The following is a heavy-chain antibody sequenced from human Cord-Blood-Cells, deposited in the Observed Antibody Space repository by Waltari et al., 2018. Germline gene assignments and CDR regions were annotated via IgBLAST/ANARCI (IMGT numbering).Heavy chain of an antibody. CDR2: ISYDGSNK. CDR1: GFTFSSYA. V-gene: IGHV3-30-3*01. CDR3: ARDPESYGYFDY. D-gene: IGHD5-18*01. Sequence: QVQLVESGGGVVQPGRSLRLSCAASGFTFSSYAMPWVRQAPGKGLEWVAVISYDGSNKYYADSVKGRFTISRDNSKNTLYLQMNSLRAEDTAVYYCARDPESYGYFDYWGQGTLVTVSS. J-gene: IGHJ4*02.